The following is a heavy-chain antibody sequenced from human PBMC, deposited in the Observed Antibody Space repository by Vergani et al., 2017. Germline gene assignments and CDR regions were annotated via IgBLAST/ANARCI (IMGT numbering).Heavy chain of an antibody. Sequence: EVQMVESGGGLVKPGGSLRLSCVASGFTFSHYSMNWVRQAPGKGLEWVSAISGSGGSTYYADSVKGRFTISRDNSKNTLYLQMNSLRAEDTAVYYCAKGVGGSKEFDPWGQGTLVTVSS. J-gene: IGHJ5*02. D-gene: IGHD1-26*01. V-gene: IGHV3-23*04. CDR2: ISGSGGST. CDR1: GFTFSHYS. CDR3: AKGVGGSKEFDP.